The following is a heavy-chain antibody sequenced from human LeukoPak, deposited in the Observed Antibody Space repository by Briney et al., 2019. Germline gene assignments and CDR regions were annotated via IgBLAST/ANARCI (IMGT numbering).Heavy chain of an antibody. CDR3: ARDPTGGSYGGIDY. CDR1: GGSISSYY. V-gene: IGHV4-59*01. J-gene: IGHJ4*02. CDR2: IYYSGST. Sequence: PSETLSLTCTVSGGSISSYYWSWIREPPGKGLEWIGYIYYSGSTNYNPSLKSRVTISVDTSKNQFSLKLSSVTAADTAVYHCARDPTGGSYGGIDYWGQGTLVTVSS. D-gene: IGHD1-26*01.